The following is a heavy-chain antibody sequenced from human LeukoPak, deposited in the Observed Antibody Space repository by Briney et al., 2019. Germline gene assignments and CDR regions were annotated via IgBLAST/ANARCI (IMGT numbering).Heavy chain of an antibody. Sequence: GGSLRLSCAASGFTFSSYAMHWVRQAPGKGLEYVSAISGNGGSTYYATSVKGRFTISRDNSKNTLYLQMGSLRAEDMAVYYCARVGYTSYYYYGMDVWGQGTTVTVSS. J-gene: IGHJ6*02. CDR2: ISGNGGST. CDR3: ARVGYTSYYYYGMDV. V-gene: IGHV3-64*01. CDR1: GFTFSSYA. D-gene: IGHD6-13*01.